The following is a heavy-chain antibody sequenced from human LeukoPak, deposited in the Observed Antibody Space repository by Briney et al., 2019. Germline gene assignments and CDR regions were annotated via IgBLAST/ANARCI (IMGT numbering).Heavy chain of an antibody. D-gene: IGHD1-26*01. Sequence: SETLSLTCAVYGGSFSGYYWSWIRQPPGKGLEWIGEINHSGSTNYNPSLKSRVTISVDTSKNQFSLKLSSVTAADTAVYYCARGWELLGAFDYWGQGTLVTVSS. J-gene: IGHJ4*02. CDR2: INHSGST. V-gene: IGHV4-34*01. CDR1: GGSFSGYY. CDR3: ARGWELLGAFDY.